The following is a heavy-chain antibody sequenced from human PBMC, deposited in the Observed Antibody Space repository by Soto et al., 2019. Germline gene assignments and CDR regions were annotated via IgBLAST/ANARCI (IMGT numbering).Heavy chain of an antibody. V-gene: IGHV3-15*01. CDR3: STETADYVSMEPY. CDR1: GFTFRYAW. D-gene: IGHD3-16*01. J-gene: IGHJ4*01. Sequence: PGGSLRLSCAASGFTFRYAWMSWVRQAPGKGLEWVARIRSKSDGGTADYPAPVKGRFTISRDDSKNTLYLQMNSLKTEGTAVYYCSTETADYVSMEPYWGQGTLVTVSS. CDR2: IRSKSDGGTA.